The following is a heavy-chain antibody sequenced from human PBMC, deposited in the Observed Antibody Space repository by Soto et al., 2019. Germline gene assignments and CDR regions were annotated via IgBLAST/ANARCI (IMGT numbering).Heavy chain of an antibody. D-gene: IGHD6-19*01. Sequence: QVQLQQWGAGLLKPSETLSLTCAVYGGSFSGYYWSWIRQPPGKGLEWIGEINHSGSTNYNPSLKSRVTISVDPCKNQFSLKLSSVTAADTAVYSCAGVTDRLALDYWGQGTLVTVSS. V-gene: IGHV4-34*01. CDR1: GGSFSGYY. CDR3: AGVTDRLALDY. J-gene: IGHJ4*02. CDR2: INHSGST.